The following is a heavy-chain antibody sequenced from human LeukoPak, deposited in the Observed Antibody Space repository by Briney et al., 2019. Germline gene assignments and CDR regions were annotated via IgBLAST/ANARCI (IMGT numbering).Heavy chain of an antibody. J-gene: IGHJ4*02. CDR3: ARDDFSTYPGLNYFDY. CDR1: GYTFTHYA. Sequence: ASVNVSFTASGYTFTHYAVHWVRQAPGQRLEWMGWTNVGNDYTESSQKFQDRLTITSDTTATTVYMELSSLRSEDTAVYYCARDDFSTYPGLNYFDYWGQGSLVTVSS. CDR2: TNVGNDYT. D-gene: IGHD4-11*01. V-gene: IGHV1-3*01.